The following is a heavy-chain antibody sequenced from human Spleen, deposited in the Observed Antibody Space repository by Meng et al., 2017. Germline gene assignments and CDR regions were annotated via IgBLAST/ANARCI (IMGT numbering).Heavy chain of an antibody. J-gene: IGHJ4*02. CDR2: INHSGST. CDR1: GGSFSGYY. CDR3: ARTGSYYDSSGYYYFDY. V-gene: IGHV4-34*01. D-gene: IGHD3-22*01. Sequence: QVQLQEGGAGLLKPSETLSLTCAVYGGSFSGYYWIWIRQPPGKGLEWIGEINHSGSTNYNPSLKSRVTISVDTSKNQFSLKLSSVTAADTAVYYCARTGSYYDSSGYYYFDYWGQGTLVTVSS.